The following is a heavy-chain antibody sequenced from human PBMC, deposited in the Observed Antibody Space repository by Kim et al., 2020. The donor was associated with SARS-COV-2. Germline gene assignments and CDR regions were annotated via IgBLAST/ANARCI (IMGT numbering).Heavy chain of an antibody. Sequence: SETLSLTCTVSGGSISSYSWSWIRQPPGKGLEWIGYIYYSGSTNYNPSLKSRVTISVDTSKNQFSLKLSSVTAADTAVYYCARDRGAPSMVRGVIPYYYYGMDVWGQGTTVTVSS. CDR1: GGSISSYS. D-gene: IGHD3-10*01. V-gene: IGHV4-59*13. J-gene: IGHJ6*02. CDR2: IYYSGST. CDR3: ARDRGAPSMVRGVIPYYYYGMDV.